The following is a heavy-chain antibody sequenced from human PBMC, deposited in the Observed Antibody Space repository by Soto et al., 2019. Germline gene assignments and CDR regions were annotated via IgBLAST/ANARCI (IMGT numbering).Heavy chain of an antibody. Sequence: GGSLRLSCAASGFTFSNYGMHWVRQAPGKGLEWVAVIAYDGSYKYYADSVKGRFSISRDNSKNTLYLQMNSLRVEDTAVYSCAKDDDRYYYDSSGLPYWGQGTLVTVS. D-gene: IGHD3-22*01. V-gene: IGHV3-30*18. J-gene: IGHJ4*02. CDR3: AKDDDRYYYDSSGLPY. CDR2: IAYDGSYK. CDR1: GFTFSNYG.